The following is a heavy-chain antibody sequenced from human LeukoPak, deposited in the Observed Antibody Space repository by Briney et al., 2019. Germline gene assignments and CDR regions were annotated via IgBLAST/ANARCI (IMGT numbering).Heavy chain of an antibody. CDR2: IRYYGSNK. CDR1: GFTFSSYG. V-gene: IGHV3-30*02. CDR3: AKDKGYGPDIESSYFDY. D-gene: IGHD6-13*01. Sequence: RGSLRLSCAASGFTFSSYGMHWVRQAPGKGLEWVAFIRYYGSNKYYADSVKGRFTISRDNSKNTLYLQMNSLRAEDAAVYYCAKDKGYGPDIESSYFDYWGQGTLVTVSS. J-gene: IGHJ4*02.